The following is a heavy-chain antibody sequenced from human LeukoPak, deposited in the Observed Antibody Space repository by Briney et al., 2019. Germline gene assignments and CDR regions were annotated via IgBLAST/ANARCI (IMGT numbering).Heavy chain of an antibody. D-gene: IGHD1-26*01. CDR2: ISAYNGNT. V-gene: IGHV1-18*01. Sequence: ASVKVSCKASGGTFSSYAISWVRQAPGQGLEWMGWISAYNGNTNYAQKLQGRVTMTTDTSTSTAYMELRSLRSDDTAVYYCARDRRELPSYFDYWGQGTLVTVSS. J-gene: IGHJ4*02. CDR3: ARDRRELPSYFDY. CDR1: GGTFSSYA.